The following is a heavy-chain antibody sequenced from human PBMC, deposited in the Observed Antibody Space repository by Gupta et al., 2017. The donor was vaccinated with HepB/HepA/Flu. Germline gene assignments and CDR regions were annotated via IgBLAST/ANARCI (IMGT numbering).Heavy chain of an antibody. Sequence: QVQLVQSGAEVKKPGASVKVSCKASGYTFTSYAMHWVRQAPGQRLEWMGWINAGNGNTKYSQKFQGRVTITRDTSASTAYMELSSLRSEDTAVYYCPRGPQLGSWKNWFDPWGQGTLVTVSS. CDR1: GYTFTSYA. D-gene: IGHD6-13*01. CDR3: PRGPQLGSWKNWFDP. J-gene: IGHJ5*02. CDR2: INAGNGNT. V-gene: IGHV1-3*01.